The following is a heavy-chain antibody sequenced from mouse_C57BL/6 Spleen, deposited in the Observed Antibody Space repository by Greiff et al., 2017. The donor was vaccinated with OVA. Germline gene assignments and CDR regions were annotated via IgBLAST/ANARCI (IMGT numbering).Heavy chain of an antibody. Sequence: DVMLVESGGDLVKPGGSLKLSCAASGFTFSSYGMSWVRQTPDKRLEWVATISSGGSYTYYPDSVKGRFTISRDNAKNTLYLQMSSLKSEDTAMYYCARHHERGNYFDYWGQGTTLTVSS. V-gene: IGHV5-6*02. CDR3: ARHHERGNYFDY. CDR1: GFTFSSYG. J-gene: IGHJ2*01. CDR2: ISSGGSYT.